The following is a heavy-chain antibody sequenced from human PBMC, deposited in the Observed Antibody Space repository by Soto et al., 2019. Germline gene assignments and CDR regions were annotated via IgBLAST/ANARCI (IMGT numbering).Heavy chain of an antibody. Sequence: QAQLVQSGPEVKKPGASVKVSCKASGYRFTSYGISWVRQAPGQGLEWLGWISAYDDNTKYAQTLQGRVSMSTDTSTNTAYIELRSLRSDDTAMYYCARGGYYDSSGSRNYHYYGMNVWGQGTTVTVSS. J-gene: IGHJ6*02. D-gene: IGHD3-22*01. CDR3: ARGGYYDSSGSRNYHYYGMNV. V-gene: IGHV1-18*01. CDR1: GYRFTSYG. CDR2: ISAYDDNT.